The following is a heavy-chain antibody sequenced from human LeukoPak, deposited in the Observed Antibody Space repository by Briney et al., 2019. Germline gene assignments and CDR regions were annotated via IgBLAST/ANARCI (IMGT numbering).Heavy chain of an antibody. CDR2: MYNSGST. CDR3: ARAGYYGGNSGYVFDI. V-gene: IGHV4-59*01. J-gene: IGHJ3*02. Sequence: PSETLSLTCTVSGGSIGTYYWSWIRQPPGKGLYWIGYMYNSGSTNYNPSLKSRVTMSVDTSKNQFSLKLTSLTAADTAMYYCARAGYYGGNSGYVFDIWGPGTMVTVSS. CDR1: GGSIGTYY. D-gene: IGHD4-23*01.